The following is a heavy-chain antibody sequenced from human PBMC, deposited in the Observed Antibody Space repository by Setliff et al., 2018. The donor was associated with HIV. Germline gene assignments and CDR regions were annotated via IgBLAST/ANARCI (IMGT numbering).Heavy chain of an antibody. D-gene: IGHD6-19*01. CDR2: ISTYSGKT. CDR3: ARGSAPNIVVAASLDI. CDR1: GCNFITFG. Sequence: VASVKVSCKASGCNFITFGINWVRQAPGQGLEWMGRISTYSGKTDYAEKFQGRLTMTMDTSTRTVFMELRSLTLDDTSVYYCARGSAPNIVVAASLDIWGQGTLVTVSS. V-gene: IGHV1-18*01. J-gene: IGHJ4*01.